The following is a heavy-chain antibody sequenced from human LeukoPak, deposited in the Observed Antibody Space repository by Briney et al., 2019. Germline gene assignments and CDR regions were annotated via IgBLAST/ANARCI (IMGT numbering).Heavy chain of an antibody. D-gene: IGHD6-19*01. J-gene: IGHJ4*02. CDR3: ARGAVAGPEDYFDY. Sequence: SQTLSLTCTVSGGSISSGGYYWSWIRQHPGKGLEWIGYIYYSGSTYYNPSLKSRVTISVDTSKNQFSLKLSSVTAADTAVYYCARGAVAGPEDYFDYWGQGTLVTVSS. V-gene: IGHV4-31*03. CDR2: IYYSGST. CDR1: GGSISSGGYY.